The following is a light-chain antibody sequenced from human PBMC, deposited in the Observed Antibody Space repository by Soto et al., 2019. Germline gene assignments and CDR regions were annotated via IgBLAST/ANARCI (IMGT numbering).Light chain of an antibody. CDR2: DAS. Sequence: EFVLTQPPGTLSLSPGERATLSCRASQTVRNNYLAWYQQKPGQAPRLLIYDASNRATGIPDRFSGGGSGTDFTLTISRLEPEDFAVYYCQQYNKWPLTFGGGTKVDIK. CDR1: QTVRNNY. J-gene: IGKJ4*01. V-gene: IGKV3-20*01. CDR3: QQYNKWPLT.